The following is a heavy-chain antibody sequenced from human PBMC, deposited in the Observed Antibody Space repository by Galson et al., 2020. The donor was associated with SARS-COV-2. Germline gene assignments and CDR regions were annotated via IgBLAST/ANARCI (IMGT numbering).Heavy chain of an antibody. J-gene: IGHJ3*02. CDR2: ISYDGSNK. CDR1: GFTFSSYA. CDR3: ASEMGPFDAFDI. Sequence: GGSLRLSCAASGFTFSSYAMHWVRQAPGKGLEWVAVISYDGSNKYYADSVKGRFTISRDNSKNTLYLQMNSLRAEDTAVYYCASEMGPFDAFDIWGQGTMVTVSS. V-gene: IGHV3-30*16. D-gene: IGHD2-8*01.